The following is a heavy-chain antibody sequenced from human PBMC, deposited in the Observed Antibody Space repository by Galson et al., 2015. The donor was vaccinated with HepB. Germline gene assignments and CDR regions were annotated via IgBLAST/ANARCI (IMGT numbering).Heavy chain of an antibody. CDR2: IIPILGIA. D-gene: IGHD5-12*01. CDR3: ARRYDSDAFDI. J-gene: IGHJ3*02. V-gene: IGHV1-69*10. Sequence: SVKVSCKASGGTFSSYAISWVRQAPGQGLEWMGGIIPILGIANYAQKFQGRVTITADKSTSTAYMELSSLRSEDTAVYYCARRYDSDAFDIWGQGTMVTVSS. CDR1: GGTFSSYA.